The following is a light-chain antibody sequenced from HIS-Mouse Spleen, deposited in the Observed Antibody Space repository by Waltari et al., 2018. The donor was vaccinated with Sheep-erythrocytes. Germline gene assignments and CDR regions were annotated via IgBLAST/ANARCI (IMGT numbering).Light chain of an antibody. Sequence: DIQMTQSQSSLSAYVGDRVTITCQVSQDISNYLNWYQQKPGKAPKLLIYDASNLETGVPSRFSGSGSGTDFTFTISSLQPEDIATYYCQQYDNLLTFGGGTKVEIK. V-gene: IGKV1-33*01. J-gene: IGKJ4*01. CDR3: QQYDNLLT. CDR1: QDISNY. CDR2: DAS.